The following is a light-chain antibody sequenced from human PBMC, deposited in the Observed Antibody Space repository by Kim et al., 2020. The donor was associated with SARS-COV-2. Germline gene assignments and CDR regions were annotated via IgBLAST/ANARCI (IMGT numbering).Light chain of an antibody. CDR2: GAS. CDR3: QQYSTSSLWT. J-gene: IGKJ1*01. V-gene: IGKV3-20*01. Sequence: PGERATLSCRASQSVGSTYLAWLQQKPGQAPRLLIYGASSRATGIPDRFSGSGSGTDFTLTISILETEDFAVYYCQQYSTSSLWTFGQGTKVDIK. CDR1: QSVGSTY.